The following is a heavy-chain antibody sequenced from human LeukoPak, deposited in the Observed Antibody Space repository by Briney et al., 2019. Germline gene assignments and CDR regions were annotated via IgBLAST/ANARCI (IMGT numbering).Heavy chain of an antibody. J-gene: IGHJ3*02. D-gene: IGHD2-2*02. CDR3: ARDPGGPHTVKWDAFDI. CDR2: LYSGGST. CDR1: SGSIGRSSNY. V-gene: IGHV3-53*01. Sequence: ETLSLTCTVSSGSIGRSSNYMSWVRQPPGKALEWVSVLYSGGSTYYADSVKGRFTISRDNSKNTLYLQMNSLRAEDTAAYYCARDPGGPHTVKWDAFDIWGQGTMVTVSS.